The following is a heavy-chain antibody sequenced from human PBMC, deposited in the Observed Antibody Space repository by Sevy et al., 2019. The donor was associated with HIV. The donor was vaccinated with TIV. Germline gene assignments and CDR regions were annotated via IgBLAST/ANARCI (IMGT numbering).Heavy chain of an antibody. CDR3: ARPVSSKGYCSGGSCFPLGI. J-gene: IGHJ3*02. V-gene: IGHV5-51*01. Sequence: GESLKISCKGSGYSFTSYWIGWVRQMPGKGLEWMGIIYPGDSDTRYRPSFQGQVTISADNSISTAYLQWSSLKASDTAMYYGARPVSSKGYCSGGSCFPLGIWGQGTMVTVSS. CDR2: IYPGDSDT. D-gene: IGHD2-15*01. CDR1: GYSFTSYW.